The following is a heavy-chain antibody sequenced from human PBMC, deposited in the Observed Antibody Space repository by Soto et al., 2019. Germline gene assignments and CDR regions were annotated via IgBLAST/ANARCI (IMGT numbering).Heavy chain of an antibody. CDR1: GYTFTSYA. CDR2: INAGNGNT. CDR3: ASAYCGGDCSNYYYGMDV. Sequence: QVQPVQSGAEEKKPGASVKVSCKASGYTFTSYAMHWVRQAPGQRLEWMGWINAGNGNTKYSQKFQGRVTITRDTSASTDYMELRSLRSEDTAVYYCASAYCGGDCSNYYYGMDVWGQGTTVTVSS. J-gene: IGHJ6*02. D-gene: IGHD2-21*02. V-gene: IGHV1-3*05.